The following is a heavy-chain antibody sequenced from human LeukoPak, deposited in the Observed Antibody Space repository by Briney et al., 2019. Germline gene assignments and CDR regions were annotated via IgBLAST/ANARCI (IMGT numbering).Heavy chain of an antibody. V-gene: IGHV4-59*01. D-gene: IGHD6-13*01. CDR1: GGSISSYY. J-gene: IGHJ4*02. CDR3: AKIAAAGTWYFDY. CDR2: IYYSGST. Sequence: SETLSLTCTVSGGSISSYYWSWIRQPPGKGLEWIGYIYYSGSTNYNPSLKSRVTISVDTSKNQFSLKLSSVTAADTAVYYCAKIAAAGTWYFDYWGQGTLVTVCS.